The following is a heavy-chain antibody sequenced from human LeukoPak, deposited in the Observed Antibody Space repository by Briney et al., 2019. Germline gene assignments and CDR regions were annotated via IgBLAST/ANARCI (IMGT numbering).Heavy chain of an antibody. CDR2: IYTSGST. J-gene: IGHJ5*02. V-gene: IGHV4-61*02. CDR3: ASYYYDSSGYWFDP. D-gene: IGHD3-22*01. CDR1: GGSISSGSYY. Sequence: SETLSLTCTVSGGSISSGSYYWSWIRQPAGKGLEWIGRIYTSGSTNYNPSLKSRVTISVDTSKNQFSLKLSSVTAADTAVYYCASYYYDSSGYWFDPWGQGTLVTVSS.